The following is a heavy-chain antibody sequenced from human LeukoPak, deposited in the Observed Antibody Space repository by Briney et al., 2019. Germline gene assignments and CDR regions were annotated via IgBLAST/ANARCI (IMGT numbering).Heavy chain of an antibody. CDR3: ARAPSYYYDSSGYFHFDY. V-gene: IGHV3-53*01. J-gene: IGHJ4*02. Sequence: PGGSLRLSCAASGFNVSSNYMSWVRQAPGKGLEWVSVIYSGGSTYYADSVKGRFTISRDNSKNTLYLQMNSLRAEDTAVYYCARAPSYYYDSSGYFHFDYWGQGTLVTVSS. D-gene: IGHD3-22*01. CDR1: GFNVSSNY. CDR2: IYSGGST.